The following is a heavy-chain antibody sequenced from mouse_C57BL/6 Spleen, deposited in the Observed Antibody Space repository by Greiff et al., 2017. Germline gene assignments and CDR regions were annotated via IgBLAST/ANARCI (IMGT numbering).Heavy chain of an antibody. CDR1: GYTFTSYW. V-gene: IGHV1-53*01. D-gene: IGHD4-1*01. Sequence: VQLQQPGTALVKPGASVKLSCKASGYTFTSYWMHWVKQRPGQGLEWIVNINPSNGGTNYNEKFKSKATLTVDKYSSTAYMQLSSLTSEDSAVYYCAREGTGKPSFDYWGQGTTLTVSS. CDR3: AREGTGKPSFDY. J-gene: IGHJ2*01. CDR2: INPSNGGT.